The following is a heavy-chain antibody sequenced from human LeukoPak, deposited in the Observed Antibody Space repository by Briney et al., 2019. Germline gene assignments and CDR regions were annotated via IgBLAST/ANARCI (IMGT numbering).Heavy chain of an antibody. CDR2: ISWNSGSI. D-gene: IGHD3-10*01. Sequence: GGSLRLSCAASGFTVSSNYMSWVRQAPGKGLEWVSGISWNSGSIGYADSVKGRFTISRDNAKNSLYLQMNSLRAEDMALYYCAKDRGGYFDYWGQGTLVSVSS. V-gene: IGHV3-9*03. J-gene: IGHJ4*02. CDR1: GFTVSSNY. CDR3: AKDRGGYFDY.